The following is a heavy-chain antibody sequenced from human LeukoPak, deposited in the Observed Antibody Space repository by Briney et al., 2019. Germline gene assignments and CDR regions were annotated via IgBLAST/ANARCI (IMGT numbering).Heavy chain of an antibody. J-gene: IGHJ4*02. CDR1: GFTFSDYY. V-gene: IGHV3-11*01. Sequence: PGGSLRLSCAASGFTFSDYYMGWIRQAPGKGLEWISYAGSSGSPMNYADSVKGRFTISKDNAKNSLYLQMNSLRAEDTAMYYCARTGFDLWSGYYGARYFFDYWGQGTLVTVSS. CDR3: ARTGFDLWSGYYGARYFFDY. CDR2: AGSSGSPM. D-gene: IGHD3-3*01.